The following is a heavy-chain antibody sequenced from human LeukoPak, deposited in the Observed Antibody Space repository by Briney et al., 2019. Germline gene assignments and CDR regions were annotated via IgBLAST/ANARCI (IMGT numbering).Heavy chain of an antibody. Sequence: GASVKVSCKVSGYTLTELSMHWVRQAPGKGLEWMGGFDPEDGETIYAQKFQGRVTMTEDTSTDTAYMELSSLRSEDTAVYYCATGIYITPPFDYWGQGTLVTVSS. CDR1: GYTLTELS. D-gene: IGHD2-2*02. CDR3: ATGIYITPPFDY. J-gene: IGHJ4*02. CDR2: FDPEDGET. V-gene: IGHV1-24*01.